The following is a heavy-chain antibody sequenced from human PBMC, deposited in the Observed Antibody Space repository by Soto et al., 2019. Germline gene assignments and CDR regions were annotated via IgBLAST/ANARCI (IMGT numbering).Heavy chain of an antibody. D-gene: IGHD3-22*01. J-gene: IGHJ6*03. V-gene: IGHV1-69*13. CDR1: GGTFSSYA. Sequence: ASVKVSCKASGGTFSSYAISWVRQAPGQGLEWMGGIIPIFGTANYAQKFQGRVTITADESPSTAYMELNSLRSEDAAVYYCAREHYYDSSGYRYYYYMDVWGKGTTVTVSS. CDR2: IIPIFGTA. CDR3: AREHYYDSSGYRYYYYMDV.